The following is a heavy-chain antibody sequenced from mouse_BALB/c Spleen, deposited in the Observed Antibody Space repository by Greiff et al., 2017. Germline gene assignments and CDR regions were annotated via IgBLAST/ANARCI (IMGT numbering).Heavy chain of an antibody. CDR2: ISSGGST. D-gene: IGHD1-2*01. CDR1: GFTFSSYA. CDR3: ARGRYYDGYSYWYFDV. J-gene: IGHJ1*01. V-gene: IGHV5-6-5*01. Sequence: EVKVVESGGGLVKPGGSLKLSCAASGFTFSSYAMSWVRQTPEKRLEWVASISSGGSTYYPDSVKGRFTISRDNARNILYLQMSSLRSEDTAMYYCARGRYYDGYSYWYFDVWGAGTTVTVSS.